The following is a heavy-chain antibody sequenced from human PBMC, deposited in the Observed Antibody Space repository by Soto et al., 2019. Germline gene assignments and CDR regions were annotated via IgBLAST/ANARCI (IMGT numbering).Heavy chain of an antibody. V-gene: IGHV1-46*01. CDR1: GYSFTNYY. D-gene: IGHD2-2*01. CDR2: INAGGGYT. J-gene: IGHJ6*02. Sequence: ASVKVSCKASGYSFTNYYMHWVRQAPGQGLEWLGTINAGGGYTTYAQRFQGRVTMTRDTSTSTAYMELSSLRSEDTAVYYCARFVVVPAARDYYYYYGMDVWGQGTTVTVSS. CDR3: ARFVVVPAARDYYYYYGMDV.